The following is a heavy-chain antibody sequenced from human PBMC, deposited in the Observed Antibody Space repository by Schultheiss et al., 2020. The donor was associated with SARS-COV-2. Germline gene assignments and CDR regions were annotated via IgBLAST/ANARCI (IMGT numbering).Heavy chain of an antibody. J-gene: IGHJ6*02. CDR1: GFTFNNYS. CDR3: ARFIPGEKYGVDV. V-gene: IGHV3-21*01. CDR2: IGRTPSNL. Sequence: GGSLRLSCAASGFTFNNYSMNWVRQAPGKGLEWVSSIGRTPSNLYYADSVQGRFTISRDNNKNSLYLQMNSLRAEDTAVYYCARFIPGEKYGVDVWGQGTTVTVSS. D-gene: IGHD3-10*01.